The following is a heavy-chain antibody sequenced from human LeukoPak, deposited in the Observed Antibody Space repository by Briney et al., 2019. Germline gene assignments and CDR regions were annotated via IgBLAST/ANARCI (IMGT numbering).Heavy chain of an antibody. CDR2: IAYDGKNK. CDR1: GFTFSSYG. J-gene: IGHJ4*02. D-gene: IGHD1-26*01. V-gene: IGHV3-30*19. CDR3: AKDETRTTREPGGPFDY. Sequence: QSGGSLRLSCAASGFTFSSYGMHWVRQAPGKGLEWVAVIAYDGKNKYYADAVKGRFTISRDNSKNTVNLQMNSLRFEDTAMYFCAKDETRTTREPGGPFDYWGQGILVTVSS.